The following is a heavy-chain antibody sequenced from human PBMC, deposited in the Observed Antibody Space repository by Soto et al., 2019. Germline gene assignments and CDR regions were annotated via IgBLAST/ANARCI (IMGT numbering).Heavy chain of an antibody. J-gene: IGHJ6*02. CDR3: ARISGGGWPTYYYYGMDV. V-gene: IGHV1-69*01. CDR1: GGTFSSYA. D-gene: IGHD2-15*01. Sequence: QVQLVQSGAEVKKPGSSGKVSCKASGGTFSSYAISWVRQAPGQGLEWMGGIIPIFGTANYAQKFQGRVTITADESTSTAYMELSSLRSEDTAVYYCARISGGGWPTYYYYGMDVWGQGTTVTVSS. CDR2: IIPIFGTA.